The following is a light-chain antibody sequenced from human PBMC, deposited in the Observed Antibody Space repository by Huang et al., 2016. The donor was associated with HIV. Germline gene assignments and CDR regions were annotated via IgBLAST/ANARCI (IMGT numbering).Light chain of an antibody. V-gene: IGKV3-11*01. J-gene: IGKJ1*01. CDR1: QSVGNS. CDR2: AAS. CDR3: QQRGDWRGYT. Sequence: EIVLTQSPATLALSPGDRATLSCRATQSVGNSLAWYQQRPGQAPRLLIYAASNRAADIPARFSGSGSGTDFTLTISSLEPEDFAVYFCQQRGDWRGYTFGQGTKVEVK.